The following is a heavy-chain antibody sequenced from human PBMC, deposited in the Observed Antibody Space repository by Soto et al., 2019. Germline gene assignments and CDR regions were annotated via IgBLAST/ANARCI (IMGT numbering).Heavy chain of an antibody. V-gene: IGHV1-8*01. CDR3: ARASRYYDFWSGYSSYYYYGMDV. CDR1: GYTFTSYD. CDR2: MNPNSGNT. Sequence: ASVKVSCKASGYTFTSYDINWVRQATGQGLEWMGWMNPNSGNTGYAQKFQGRVTMTRNTSISTAYMELSSLRSEDTAVYYCARASRYYDFWSGYSSYYYYGMDVWGQGTTVPVSS. J-gene: IGHJ6*02. D-gene: IGHD3-3*01.